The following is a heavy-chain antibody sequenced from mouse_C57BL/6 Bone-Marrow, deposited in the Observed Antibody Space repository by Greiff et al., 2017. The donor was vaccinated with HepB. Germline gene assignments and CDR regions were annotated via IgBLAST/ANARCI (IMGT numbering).Heavy chain of an antibody. CDR3: ARWATVVATDWYFDV. V-gene: IGHV1-4*01. CDR2: INPSSGYT. CDR1: GYTFTSYT. D-gene: IGHD1-1*01. Sequence: QVHVKQSGAELARPGASVKMSCKASGYTFTSYTMHWVNQRPGQGLEWIGYINPSSGYTKYNQKFKDKATLTADKSSSTAYMQLSSLTSEDSAVYYCARWATVVATDWYFDVWGTGTTVTVSS. J-gene: IGHJ1*03.